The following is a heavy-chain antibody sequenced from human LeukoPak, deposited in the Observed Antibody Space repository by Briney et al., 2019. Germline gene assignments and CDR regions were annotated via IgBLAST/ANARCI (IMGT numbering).Heavy chain of an antibody. CDR1: GFIFSAYG. CDR3: ARDNRYTGNYLDAFDI. V-gene: IGHV3-33*01. J-gene: IGHJ3*02. CDR2: IWYDGSSK. D-gene: IGHD3-16*02. Sequence: GGSLRLSCAASGFIFSAYGMHWVRQAPGKGLEWLAVIWYDGSSKYYSDSVKGRFTISRDNSKNTLYMQMNNLKVEDTAVYFCARDNRYTGNYLDAFDIWGQGTLVTVSS.